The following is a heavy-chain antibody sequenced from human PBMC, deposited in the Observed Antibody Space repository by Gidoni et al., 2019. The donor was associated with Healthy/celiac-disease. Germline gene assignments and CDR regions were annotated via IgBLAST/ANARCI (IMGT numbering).Heavy chain of an antibody. V-gene: IGHV1-18*01. D-gene: IGHD3-10*01. J-gene: IGHJ6*02. Sequence: QVQLVQSGAEVKKPGASVKVSCKASGYTFTSYGISWVRQAPGQGLEWMGWISAYNGNTNDAQKLQGRVTMTTDTSTSTAYMELRSLRSDDTAVYYCASQIRSYYYGSGSYDDYYYGMDVWGQGTTVTVSS. CDR2: ISAYNGNT. CDR3: ASQIRSYYYGSGSYDDYYYGMDV. CDR1: GYTFTSYG.